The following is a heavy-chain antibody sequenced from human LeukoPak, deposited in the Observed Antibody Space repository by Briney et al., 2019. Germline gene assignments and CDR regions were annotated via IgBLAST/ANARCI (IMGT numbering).Heavy chain of an antibody. CDR1: TDSFSSHY. D-gene: IGHD4-17*01. V-gene: IGHV4-59*11. CDR3: ARDLVTGTKGFDN. Sequence: SETLSLTCAVSTDSFSSHYWTWIRQPPGKGLEWIGYISYIGSTNYNPSLKSRVTISIDTSKNQFSLKLSSVTAADTAVYYCARDLVTGTKGFDNWGQGTMVSVSS. J-gene: IGHJ3*02. CDR2: ISYIGST.